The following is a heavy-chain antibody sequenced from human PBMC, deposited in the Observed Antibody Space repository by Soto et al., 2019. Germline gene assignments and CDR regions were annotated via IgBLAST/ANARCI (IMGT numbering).Heavy chain of an antibody. CDR2: IRQDGIEK. J-gene: IGHJ4*01. V-gene: IGHV3-7*01. CDR1: GFVFINYW. Sequence: GGSLRLSWAGSGFVFINYWMTWGLQAPGKGLEWVANIRQDGIEKNYVGSVKGRFTISRDNAKNSLYLEMSSLRAEDAGLYYCAKDTYDIAEGVYWG. CDR3: AKDTYDIAEGVY. D-gene: IGHD3-9*01.